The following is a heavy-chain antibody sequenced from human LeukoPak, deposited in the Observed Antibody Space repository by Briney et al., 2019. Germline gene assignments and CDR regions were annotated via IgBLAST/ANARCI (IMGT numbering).Heavy chain of an antibody. V-gene: IGHV4-4*07. CDR2: IYTSGST. D-gene: IGHD2-15*01. Sequence: SETLSLTCTVSGGSISSYYWSWIRQHAGKGLEWIGRIYTSGSTNYNPSLKSRVTMSVDTSKNQFSLKLSSVTAADTAVYYCARDSWYCSGGSCYRQFDYWGQGTLVTVSS. J-gene: IGHJ4*02. CDR1: GGSISSYY. CDR3: ARDSWYCSGGSCYRQFDY.